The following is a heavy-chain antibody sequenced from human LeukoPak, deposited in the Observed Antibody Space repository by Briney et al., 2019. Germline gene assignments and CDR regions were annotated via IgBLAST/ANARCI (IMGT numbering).Heavy chain of an antibody. Sequence: GGSLRLSCAASGFTFSSYSMNWVRQAPGKGLEWVSSISSSSSYIYYADSVKGRFTISRDNAKNSLYLQMNSLRAEGTAVYYCARDLGVKDYYDSSGYYPEAFQYWGQGTLVTVSS. CDR3: ARDLGVKDYYDSSGYYPEAFQY. J-gene: IGHJ1*01. CDR2: ISSSSSYI. V-gene: IGHV3-21*01. D-gene: IGHD3-22*01. CDR1: GFTFSSYS.